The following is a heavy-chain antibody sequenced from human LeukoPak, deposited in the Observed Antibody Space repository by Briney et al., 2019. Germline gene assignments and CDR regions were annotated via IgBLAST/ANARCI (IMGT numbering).Heavy chain of an antibody. CDR2: ISGSGGST. D-gene: IGHD1-26*01. CDR1: GFTFSSYG. V-gene: IGHV3-23*01. Sequence: PGGSLRLSCAASGFTFSSYGMSWVRQAPGKGLEWVSAISGSGGSTYYADSVKGRFTISRDNSKNTAYLQMISLRAEDTAVYYCAKRSGINYGYFDSWGQGALVTVSS. J-gene: IGHJ4*02. CDR3: AKRSGINYGYFDS.